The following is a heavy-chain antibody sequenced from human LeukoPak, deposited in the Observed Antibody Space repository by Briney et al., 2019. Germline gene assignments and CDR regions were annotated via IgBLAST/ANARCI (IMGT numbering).Heavy chain of an antibody. CDR2: LNPNSGNT. D-gene: IGHD3-3*01. CDR3: ARGRRNGDFWSGYDIDY. Sequence: ASVKLSCKASGYTFTSYDINWVRQATGQGLEWMGWLNPNSGNTGYAQKFQGRVTMTRNTSISTAYMELSSLRSEDTAVYYCARGRRNGDFWSGYDIDYWGQGILVTVSS. CDR1: GYTFTSYD. J-gene: IGHJ4*02. V-gene: IGHV1-8*01.